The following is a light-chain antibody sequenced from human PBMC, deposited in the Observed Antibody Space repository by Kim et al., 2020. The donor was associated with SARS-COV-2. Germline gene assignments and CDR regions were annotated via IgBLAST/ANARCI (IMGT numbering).Light chain of an antibody. CDR3: QQYGSSPFT. Sequence: SPGERAHLAGGASQRVGRNYLAWYQQKPGLAPRLLIYDASSRATGIPDRFSGRGSGTDFTLTISRLEPEDVAVYYCQQYGSSPFTFGPGTKVDIK. J-gene: IGKJ3*01. CDR1: QRVGRNY. V-gene: IGKV3D-20*01. CDR2: DAS.